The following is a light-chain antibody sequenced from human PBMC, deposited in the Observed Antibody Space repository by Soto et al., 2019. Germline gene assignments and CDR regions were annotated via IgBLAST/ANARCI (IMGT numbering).Light chain of an antibody. CDR2: EVT. Sequence: QSALTQPASVSGSPGQSITISCTGTSSDIGGYNYVSWYQHHPGKAPKLMIYEVTNRPSGVSHRFSGSKSGNTASLSISGLQSEDEADYFCSSYTTSRTWVFGGGTKLTVL. CDR1: SSDIGGYNY. V-gene: IGLV2-14*01. J-gene: IGLJ3*02. CDR3: SSYTTSRTWV.